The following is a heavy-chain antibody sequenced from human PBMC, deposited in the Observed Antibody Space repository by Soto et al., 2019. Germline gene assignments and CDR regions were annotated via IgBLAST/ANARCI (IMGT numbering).Heavy chain of an antibody. V-gene: IGHV3-30*18. CDR1: GFTFSSYG. CDR2: ISYDGSNK. J-gene: IGHJ6*04. Sequence: QVQLVESGGGVVQPGRSLRLSCAASGFTFSSYGMHWVRQAPGKGLEWVAVISYDGSNKYYADSVKGRFTISRDNSKNTLYLQMNSLRAEDTAVYYCAKELADYSGYSRPDVWGKGTTVTVSS. D-gene: IGHD5-12*01. CDR3: AKELADYSGYSRPDV.